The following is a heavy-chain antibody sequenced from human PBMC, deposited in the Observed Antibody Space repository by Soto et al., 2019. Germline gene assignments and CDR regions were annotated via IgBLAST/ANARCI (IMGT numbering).Heavy chain of an antibody. CDR2: IYYSGST. CDR1: GGSISSSSYY. J-gene: IGHJ4*02. Sequence: SETLSLTCTVSGGSISSSSYYWGWIRQPPGKGLEWIGSIYYSGSTYYNPSLKSRVTISVDTSKNQFSLKLSSVTAADTAVYYCARQGQDYGGNFFDYWGQGTLVTVSS. CDR3: ARQGQDYGGNFFDY. V-gene: IGHV4-39*01. D-gene: IGHD4-17*01.